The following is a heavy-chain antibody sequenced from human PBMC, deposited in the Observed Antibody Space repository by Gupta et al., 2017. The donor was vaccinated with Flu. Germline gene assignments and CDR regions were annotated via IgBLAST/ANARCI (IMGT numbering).Heavy chain of an antibody. CDR1: GFTFDTYA. J-gene: IGHJ5*02. Sequence: VHFVESGEGLFQPGGSLSLPCEASGFTFDTYARIWFRQAPGKGLEWVSAISGSGGDTDDAESVQGRFTIARDNSKNILYLQMDSLRGEDTALYYCAKDSDPGCWFDKWGQGTLVTVPS. CDR3: AKDSDPGCWFDK. CDR2: ISGSGGDT. V-gene: IGHV3-23*04.